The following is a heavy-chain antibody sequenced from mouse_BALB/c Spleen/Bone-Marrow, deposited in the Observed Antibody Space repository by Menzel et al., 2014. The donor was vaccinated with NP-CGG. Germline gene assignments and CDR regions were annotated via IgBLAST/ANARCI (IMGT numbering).Heavy chain of an antibody. CDR2: IYPGNSDT. CDR1: GYTFXSYW. CDR3: TSDYDDY. Sequence: VQLKESGTVLARPGASVKMSCKASGYTFXSYWMHWVKQRPGQGLEWTGAIYPGNSDTNYNQKFKDKAKLTAVTSTSAAYMELSSLTNEDSAVYYCTSDYDDYWGQGTTLTVSS. D-gene: IGHD2-4*01. V-gene: IGHV1-5*01. J-gene: IGHJ2*01.